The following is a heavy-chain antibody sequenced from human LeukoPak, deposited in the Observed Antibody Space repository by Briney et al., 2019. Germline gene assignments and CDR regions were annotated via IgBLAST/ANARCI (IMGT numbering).Heavy chain of an antibody. CDR3: ARGDWGSVLHWYFDL. V-gene: IGHV6-1*01. J-gene: IGHJ2*01. CDR1: GDSVSSNNAS. Sequence: SQTLSLTCAISGDSVSSNNASWNWIRQSPSRGLEWLGRTFYRSKYYNDYAPSVRSRITINPDTSKNQFSLQLKSVTPEDTAVYYCARGDWGSVLHWYFDLWGRGTLVTVSS. D-gene: IGHD7-27*01. CDR2: TFYRSKYYN.